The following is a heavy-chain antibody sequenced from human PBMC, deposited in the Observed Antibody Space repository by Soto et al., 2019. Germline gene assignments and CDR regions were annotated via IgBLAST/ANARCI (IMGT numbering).Heavy chain of an antibody. D-gene: IGHD6-19*01. CDR3: ATEGRQWLVNYFDY. Sequence: QVQLVQSGAEVKKPGSSVKVSCKASGGTFINNAISWVRQAPGQGLEWMGGIIPILATLKYAQKFQGRVTITADEFTSTAYMELSSRTSEDTAVYYCATEGRQWLVNYFDYWGQGTLVTVSS. J-gene: IGHJ4*02. CDR2: IIPILATL. V-gene: IGHV1-69*01. CDR1: GGTFINNA.